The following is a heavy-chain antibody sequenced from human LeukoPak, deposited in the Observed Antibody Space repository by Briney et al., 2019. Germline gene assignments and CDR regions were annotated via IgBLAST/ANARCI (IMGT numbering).Heavy chain of an antibody. CDR1: GFTFSSYS. D-gene: IGHD5-18*01. CDR3: ARVGRGYSYGY. Sequence: GGSLRLSCAASGFTFSSYSMNWVRQAPGKGLEWVSSISSSSSYYADSVKGRFTISRDNAKNSLYLQMNSLRAGDTAVYYCARVGRGYSYGYWGQGTLVTVSS. J-gene: IGHJ4*02. CDR2: ISSSSS. V-gene: IGHV3-21*01.